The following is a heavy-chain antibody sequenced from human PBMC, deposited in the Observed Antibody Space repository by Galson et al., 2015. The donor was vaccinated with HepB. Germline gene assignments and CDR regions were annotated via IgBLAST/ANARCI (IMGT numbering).Heavy chain of an antibody. D-gene: IGHD2-2*01. Sequence: SLRLSCAASGFTFSSYGMHWVRQAPGKGLEWVAVISYDGSNKYYADSVKGRFTISRDNSKNTLYLQMNSLRAEDTAVYYCAKGAYCSSTSCRRPGIAAAGRVDYWGQGTLVTVSS. CDR1: GFTFSSYG. CDR2: ISYDGSNK. J-gene: IGHJ4*02. V-gene: IGHV3-30*18. CDR3: AKGAYCSSTSCRRPGIAAAGRVDY.